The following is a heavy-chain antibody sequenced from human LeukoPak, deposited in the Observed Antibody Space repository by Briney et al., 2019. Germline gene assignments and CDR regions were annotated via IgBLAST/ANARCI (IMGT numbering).Heavy chain of an antibody. Sequence: GGSLRLSCAASGFTFSSYAMSWVRQAPGKGLEWVSAISGSGGSTYYADSVKGRFTISRDNSKNTLYLQMNSLRAEDTAVYYCAKDAPSIAVAGEAFDIWGQGTMVTVSS. CDR1: GFTFSSYA. V-gene: IGHV3-23*01. J-gene: IGHJ3*02. CDR2: ISGSGGST. CDR3: AKDAPSIAVAGEAFDI. D-gene: IGHD6-19*01.